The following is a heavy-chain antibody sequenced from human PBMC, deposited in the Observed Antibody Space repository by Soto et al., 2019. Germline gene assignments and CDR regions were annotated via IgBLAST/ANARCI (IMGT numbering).Heavy chain of an antibody. Sequence: GSLRLSCAASGFTFSSYAMSWVRQAPGKGLQWVSAISGSGDSTFYADSVKGRFTISRDNSKKTLYLQMNSLRAEDTAVYYCAKGKLGPFDYWGQGTLVTVSS. CDR1: GFTFSSYA. D-gene: IGHD7-27*01. CDR3: AKGKLGPFDY. CDR2: ISGSGDST. J-gene: IGHJ4*02. V-gene: IGHV3-23*01.